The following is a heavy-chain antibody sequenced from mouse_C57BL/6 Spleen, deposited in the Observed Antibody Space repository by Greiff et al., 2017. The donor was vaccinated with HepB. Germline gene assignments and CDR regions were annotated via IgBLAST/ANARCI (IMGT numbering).Heavy chain of an antibody. D-gene: IGHD2-3*01. CDR1: GFTFSDSG. CDR2: ISSGNSTI. V-gene: IGHV5-17*01. J-gene: IGHJ2*01. Sequence: EVKLLESGGGLVKPGGSLKLSCAASGFTFSDSGMHWVRQAPEKGLEWVAYISSGNSTIYYADKVKGRFTISRDNAKNTLFLQMTSLRSEDTAMYYCARGWSFDYWVQGTTLTVSS. CDR3: ARGWSFDY.